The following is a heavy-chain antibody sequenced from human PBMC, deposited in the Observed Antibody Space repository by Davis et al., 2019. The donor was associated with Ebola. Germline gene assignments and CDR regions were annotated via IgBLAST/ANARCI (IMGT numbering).Heavy chain of an antibody. V-gene: IGHV1-18*01. J-gene: IGHJ4*02. CDR2: ISAYNGNT. D-gene: IGHD2-15*01. CDR3: AGGPFGVVVVAATDY. Sequence: ASVKVSCKASGYTFTSYGISWVRQAPGQGLEWMGWISAYNGNTNYAQKFQGRVTITADKSTSTAYMELSSLRSEDTAVYYCAGGPFGVVVVAATDYWGQGTLVTVSS. CDR1: GYTFTSYG.